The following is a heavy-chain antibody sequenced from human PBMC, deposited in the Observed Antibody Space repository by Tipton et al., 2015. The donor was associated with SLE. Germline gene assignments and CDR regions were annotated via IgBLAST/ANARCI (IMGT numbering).Heavy chain of an antibody. CDR3: ATSSTLRLPLWLRSGWDV. CDR2: INHSGST. CDR1: GGSFSGYY. D-gene: IGHD2-2*01. J-gene: IGHJ6*02. V-gene: IGHV4-34*01. Sequence: TLSLTCAVYGGSFSGYYRSWIRQPPGKGLEWIGEINHSGSTNYNPSLKSRVTISVDTSKNQFSLKLSSVTAADTAVYYCATSSTLRLPLWLRSGWDVWGQGTTVTVSS.